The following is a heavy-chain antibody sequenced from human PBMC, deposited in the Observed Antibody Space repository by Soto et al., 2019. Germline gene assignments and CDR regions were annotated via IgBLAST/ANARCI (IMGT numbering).Heavy chain of an antibody. CDR1: FYTGTSYG. CDR2: SSAYKGNT. CDR3: ASMKDWFDP. D-gene: IGHD3-16*01. V-gene: IGHV1-18*04. J-gene: IGHJ5*02. Sequence: GASVNVSCKASFYTGTSYGISCVRQAPGQGLEWMGGSSAYKGNTNYAQKLQGRVTMTTHTSTSTAYMELRTLRSDDKEVYYCASMKDWFDPCGQGTLVPVSS.